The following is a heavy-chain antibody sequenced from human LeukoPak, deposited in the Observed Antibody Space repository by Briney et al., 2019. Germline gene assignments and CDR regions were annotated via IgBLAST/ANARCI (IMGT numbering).Heavy chain of an antibody. D-gene: IGHD3-10*01. CDR1: GFTFSSYA. CDR3: ARDFYGSGGNWFDP. V-gene: IGHV3-30*04. Sequence: GGSLRLSCAASGFTFSSYAMHWVRQAPGKGLEWVAVISYDGSNKYYADSVKGRFTISRDNSKNTLYLQMNSLRAEDTAVYYCARDFYGSGGNWFDPWGQGTLVTVSS. CDR2: ISYDGSNK. J-gene: IGHJ5*02.